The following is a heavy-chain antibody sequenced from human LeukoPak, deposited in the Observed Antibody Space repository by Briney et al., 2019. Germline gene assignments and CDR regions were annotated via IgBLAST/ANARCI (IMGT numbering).Heavy chain of an antibody. J-gene: IGHJ5*02. CDR2: IYYSGST. CDR3: ARPYCSSTSCYEFDP. Sequence: SETVSLTCTVSGGSISSYYWSWIRQPPGKGLEWIGYIYYSGSTNYNPSLKSRVTISVDTSKNQFSLKLSSVTAADTAVYYCARPYCSSTSCYEFDPWGRGNLGSVSS. V-gene: IGHV4-59*08. D-gene: IGHD2-2*01. CDR1: GGSISSYY.